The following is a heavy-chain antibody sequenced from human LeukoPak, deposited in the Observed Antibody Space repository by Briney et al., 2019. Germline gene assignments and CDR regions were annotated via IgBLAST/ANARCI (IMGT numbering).Heavy chain of an antibody. D-gene: IGHD6-13*01. CDR2: IYPGDSDT. CDR1: GYSFSSHW. V-gene: IGHV5-51*01. J-gene: IGHJ4*02. CDR3: ARLLRNIAAAVYFFDY. Sequence: GESLKISCKASGYSFSSHWIGWVRQMPGKGLEWMGLIYPGDSDTRYSPSFQGQVTISADKSISTANLQWSSLKASDTAIYYCARLLRNIAAAVYFFDYWGQGTLVTVST.